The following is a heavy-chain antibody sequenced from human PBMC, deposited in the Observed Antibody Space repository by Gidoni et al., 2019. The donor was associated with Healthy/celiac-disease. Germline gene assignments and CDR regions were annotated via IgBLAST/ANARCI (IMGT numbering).Heavy chain of an antibody. CDR2: ISSSSSYI. Sequence: EVQLVESGGGLVKPGGSLRLSCAASGFPFSSYSLNWVRQAPGKGLEWVSSISSSSSYIYYADSVKGRFTISRDNAKNSLYLQMNSLRAEDTAVYYCARDGGYYDSSGYYNNFDYWGQGTLVTVSS. D-gene: IGHD3-22*01. CDR1: GFPFSSYS. V-gene: IGHV3-21*01. CDR3: ARDGGYYDSSGYYNNFDY. J-gene: IGHJ4*02.